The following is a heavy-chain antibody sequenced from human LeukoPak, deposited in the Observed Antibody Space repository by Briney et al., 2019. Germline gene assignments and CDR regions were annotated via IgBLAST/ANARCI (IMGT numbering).Heavy chain of an antibody. CDR3: ARVDSSGYYSLDY. CDR2: IIPILGIA. D-gene: IGHD3-22*01. Sequence: SVKVSCKASGGTFSSYAISWVRQAPGQGLEWMGRIIPILGIANYAQKFQGRVTMTTDTSTSTAYMELRSLRSDDTAVYYCARVDSSGYYSLDYWGQGTLVTVSS. CDR1: GGTFSSYA. J-gene: IGHJ4*02. V-gene: IGHV1-69*04.